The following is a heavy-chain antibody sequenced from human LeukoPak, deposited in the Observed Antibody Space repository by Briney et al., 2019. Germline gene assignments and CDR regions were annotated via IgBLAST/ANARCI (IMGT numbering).Heavy chain of an antibody. CDR1: GFTFSSYA. D-gene: IGHD5-18*01. CDR2: ISGSGGST. Sequence: GGSLRLSCAASGFTFSSYAMSWVRQAPGKGLEWVSAISGSGGSTYYADSVKGRFTISRDNSKNTLYLQMNSLRAEDTAVYYCAKDFGSYGVYYIDYWGQGTLVTVSS. J-gene: IGHJ4*02. CDR3: AKDFGSYGVYYIDY. V-gene: IGHV3-23*01.